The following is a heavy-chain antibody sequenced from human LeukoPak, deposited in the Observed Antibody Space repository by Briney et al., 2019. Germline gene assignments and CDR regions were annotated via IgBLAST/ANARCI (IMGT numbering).Heavy chain of an antibody. D-gene: IGHD6-19*01. V-gene: IGHV3-30-3*02. Sequence: GGSLRLSCAASGFTFSCCAIHWVRQAPGRGLEWVAVISFDENTKFYADSVKGRFTVYRDNSKKTVWLQMNSLRAEDTAVYYCAKKGGSSGRYDYLDYWGQGTLVTVSS. J-gene: IGHJ4*02. CDR3: AKKGGSSGRYDYLDY. CDR2: ISFDENTK. CDR1: GFTFSCCA.